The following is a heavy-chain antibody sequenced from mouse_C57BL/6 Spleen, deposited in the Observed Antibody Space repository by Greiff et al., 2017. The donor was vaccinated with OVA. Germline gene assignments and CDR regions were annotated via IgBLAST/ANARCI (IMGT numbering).Heavy chain of an antibody. D-gene: IGHD4-1*02. J-gene: IGHJ3*01. Sequence: QVQLKQPGAELVRPGSSVKLSCKASGYTFTSYWMDWVKQRPGQGLEWIGNIYPSDSETHYNQKFKDKATLTVDKSSSTAYMQLSSLTSEDSAVYYCARSQLAWFAYWGQGTLVTVSA. CDR2: IYPSDSET. V-gene: IGHV1-61*01. CDR1: GYTFTSYW. CDR3: ARSQLAWFAY.